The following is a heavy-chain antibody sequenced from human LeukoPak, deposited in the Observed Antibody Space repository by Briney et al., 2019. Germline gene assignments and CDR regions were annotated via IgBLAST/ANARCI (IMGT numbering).Heavy chain of an antibody. D-gene: IGHD3-16*01. CDR2: INAGNGNT. CDR1: GYTFTSYA. V-gene: IGHV1-3*01. J-gene: IGHJ6*02. Sequence: GASVKVSCKASGYTFTSYAMHWVRQAPGQRLEWMGWINAGNGNTKYSQKFQGRVTITRDTSASTAYMELSSLRSEDTAVYYCARGAGGGGDYYGRDVWGQGPRSPSP. CDR3: ARGAGGGGDYYGRDV.